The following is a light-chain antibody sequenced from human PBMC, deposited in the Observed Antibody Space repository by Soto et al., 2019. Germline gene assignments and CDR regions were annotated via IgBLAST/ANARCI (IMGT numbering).Light chain of an antibody. CDR2: DVS. CDR1: SSDVGAFNY. Sequence: QSVLTQPASVSGSPGQSITISCTGASSDVGAFNYVSWYQQHPGKAPKLMIFDVSNRPSGVSNRFSGSKSGNTASLTISGLQAEDEADYYCCSYTSTSTYVFGTGTKLT. J-gene: IGLJ1*01. CDR3: CSYTSTSTYV. V-gene: IGLV2-14*03.